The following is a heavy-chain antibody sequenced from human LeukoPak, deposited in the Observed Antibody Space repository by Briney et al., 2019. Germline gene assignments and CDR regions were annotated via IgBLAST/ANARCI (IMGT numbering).Heavy chain of an antibody. J-gene: IGHJ4*02. CDR1: GGSISSSSYY. CDR2: IYYSGCT. D-gene: IGHD5-18*01. Sequence: SETLSLTCTVSGGSISSSSYYWGWIRQPPGKGLEWIGSIYYSGCTYYNPSLKSRVTISVDTSKNQFSLKLSSVTAADTAVYYCARQHYAAMVTIDYWGQGTLVTVSS. CDR3: ARQHYAAMVTIDY. V-gene: IGHV4-39*01.